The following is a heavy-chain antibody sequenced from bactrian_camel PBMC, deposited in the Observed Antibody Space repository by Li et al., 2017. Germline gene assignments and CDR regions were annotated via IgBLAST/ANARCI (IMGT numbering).Heavy chain of an antibody. J-gene: IGHJ4*01. V-gene: IGHV3S42*01. Sequence: VQLVESGGGLVQPGGSLRLSCSASGFQFADYPMSWVRQAPGKGLEWVAQIAYDGWVSRYHDSAKGRFTISKDTAKNILYLQMNNLKPEDTAMYYCAADECDDESDYVEEYNYWGQGTQVTVS. D-gene: IGHD4*01. CDR2: IAYDGWVS. CDR3: AADECDDESDYVEEYNY. CDR1: GFQFADYP.